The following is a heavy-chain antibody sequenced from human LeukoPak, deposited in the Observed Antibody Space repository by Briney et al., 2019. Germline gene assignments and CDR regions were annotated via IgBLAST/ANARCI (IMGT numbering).Heavy chain of an antibody. J-gene: IGHJ4*02. CDR1: GYTFTSYA. CDR2: INTNTGNP. D-gene: IGHD2-15*01. Sequence: ASVKVSCKASGYTFTSYAMNWVRQAPGQGLEWMGWINTNTGNPTYAQGFTGRFVFSLDTSVNTAYLQINSLKAEDTAVYYCARGPRVVVAGDFDYWGQGTLVTVSS. CDR3: ARGPRVVVAGDFDY. V-gene: IGHV7-4-1*02.